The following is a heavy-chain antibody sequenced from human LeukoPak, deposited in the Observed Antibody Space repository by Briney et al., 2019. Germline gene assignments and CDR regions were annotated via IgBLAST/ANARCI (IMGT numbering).Heavy chain of an antibody. D-gene: IGHD2-15*01. Sequence: GGSLRLSCAASGFTFSSYAMSWVRQAPGKGLEWVAAISGSGGSTYYADSVKGRFTISRDNSKNTLYLQMDSLRAEETAVYYCATTPRRGGMGVSYFDSWGQGTLVTLS. V-gene: IGHV3-23*01. J-gene: IGHJ4*02. CDR1: GFTFSSYA. CDR3: ATTPRRGGMGVSYFDS. CDR2: ISGSGGST.